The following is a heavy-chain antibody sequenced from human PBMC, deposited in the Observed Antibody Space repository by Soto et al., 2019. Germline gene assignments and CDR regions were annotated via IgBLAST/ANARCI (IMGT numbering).Heavy chain of an antibody. V-gene: IGHV3-33*01. D-gene: IGHD3-10*01. CDR3: ARDSWITRVRGDLHGGMVG. CDR1: GFTFSSCG. CDR2: IWYDGSNK. Sequence: GGSLRLSCAASGFTFSSCGMHWVRQAPGKGLEWVAVIWYDGSNKYYADSVKGRFTISRDNSKNTLYLQMNSLRAEDTAVYYCARDSWITRVRGDLHGGMVGWGQGTTVTVSS. J-gene: IGHJ6*02.